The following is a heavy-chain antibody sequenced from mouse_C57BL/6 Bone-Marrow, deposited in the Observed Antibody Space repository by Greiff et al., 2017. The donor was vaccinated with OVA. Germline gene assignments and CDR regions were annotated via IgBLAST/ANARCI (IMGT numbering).Heavy chain of an antibody. Sequence: QVQLQQSGAELARPGASVKLSCKASGYTFTSYGISWVKQRTGQGLEWIGEIYPRSGNTYYNEKFKGKATLTADKSSSTAYMELRSLTSEDSAVYFCAPYGSSYLYYAMDYWGQGTSVTVSS. CDR3: APYGSSYLYYAMDY. V-gene: IGHV1-81*01. CDR2: IYPRSGNT. CDR1: GYTFTSYG. D-gene: IGHD1-1*01. J-gene: IGHJ4*01.